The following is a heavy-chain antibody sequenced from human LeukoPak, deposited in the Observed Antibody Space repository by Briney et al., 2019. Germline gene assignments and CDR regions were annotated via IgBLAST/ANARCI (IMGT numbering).Heavy chain of an antibody. V-gene: IGHV4-31*03. CDR1: GGSISSGGNY. Sequence: PSQTLSLTCTVSGGSISSGGNYWTWIRQYPGKGLEWIGYIYNSGSTYYNPSLKSRVTISVDTYKNQFSLKLRSVTAADTAVYYCARVVVTHFQHWGQGTLVTVSS. CDR3: ARVVVTHFQH. J-gene: IGHJ1*01. CDR2: IYNSGST. D-gene: IGHD2-21*01.